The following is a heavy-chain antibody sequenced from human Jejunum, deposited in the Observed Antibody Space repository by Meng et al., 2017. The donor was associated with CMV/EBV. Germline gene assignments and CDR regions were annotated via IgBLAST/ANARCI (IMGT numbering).Heavy chain of an antibody. D-gene: IGHD5-18*01. V-gene: IGHV4-4*07. J-gene: IGHJ5*02. CDR1: GGSISSYY. CDR3: ARDAPPNNYGWFDP. CDR2: IYPNGNT. Sequence: GPLTASGPGLVKPSQTLSLTCTVSGGSISSYYWSWIRQPAGKGLEWIGRIYPNGNTNYNPSLKSRVTMSIDTSKNQFSLKLTSVTAADTAVYYCARDAPPNNYGWFDPWGQGTLVTVSS.